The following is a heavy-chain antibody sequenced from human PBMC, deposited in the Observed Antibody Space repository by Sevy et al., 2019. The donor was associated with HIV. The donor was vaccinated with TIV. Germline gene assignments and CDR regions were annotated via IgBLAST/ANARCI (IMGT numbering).Heavy chain of an antibody. CDR1: GGSITSLY. D-gene: IGHD1-26*01. J-gene: IGHJ4*02. CDR2: IYYNGHI. Sequence: TLSLTCTVSGGSITSLYWNWIRQPPGKGLEWIANIYYNGHINYNPSLKSQVTLSLDTSKNQFSLRPDSVTAADTAMYYCAGENAWGRGYSWGQGTLVTVSS. CDR3: AGENAWGRGYS. V-gene: IGHV4-59*08.